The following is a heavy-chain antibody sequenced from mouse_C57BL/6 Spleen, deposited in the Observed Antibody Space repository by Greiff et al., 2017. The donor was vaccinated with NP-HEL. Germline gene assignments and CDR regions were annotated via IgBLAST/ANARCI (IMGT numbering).Heavy chain of an antibody. D-gene: IGHD2-4*01. J-gene: IGHJ2*01. CDR1: GYTFTSYW. V-gene: IGHV1-55*01. CDR3: ARSGYDSIDD. CDR2: IYPGSGST. Sequence: QVQLQQSGAELVKPGASVKMSCKASGYTFTSYWITWVKQRPGQGLEWIGDIYPGSGSTNYNEKFKSKATLTVDTSSSTAYMQLSSLTSEDSAVDYCARSGYDSIDDWGQGTTLTVSS.